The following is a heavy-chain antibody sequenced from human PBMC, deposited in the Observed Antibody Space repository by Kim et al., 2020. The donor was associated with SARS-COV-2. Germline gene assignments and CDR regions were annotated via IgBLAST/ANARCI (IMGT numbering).Heavy chain of an antibody. CDR3: ARGNGYIDAMDV. D-gene: IGHD5-12*01. Sequence: ASVKVSCKASGYTFANYAIHWVRQAPGQRLEWMGWVRAGNGNTTYLEKVQGRVTISRDTSANTAYMEISSLTSEDTAIYYCARGNGYIDAMDVWGQGTT. J-gene: IGHJ6*02. CDR1: GYTFANYA. V-gene: IGHV1-3*01. CDR2: VRAGNGNT.